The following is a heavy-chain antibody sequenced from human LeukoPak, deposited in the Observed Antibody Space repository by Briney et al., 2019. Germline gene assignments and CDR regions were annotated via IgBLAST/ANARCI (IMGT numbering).Heavy chain of an antibody. CDR3: ARDCVYCTRATCSSHLPEPPSLDY. CDR2: IWFGESNK. CDR1: GFTFNNYG. J-gene: IGHJ4*02. D-gene: IGHD2-2*01. Sequence: GGSLRLSCAVSGFTFNNYGMHWVRQAPGKGLEWVAFIWFGESNKFYAASVKGRFTISRDNSKNTLYLQMNSLRAEDTAVYYCARDCVYCTRATCSSHLPEPPSLDYWGQGTLVTVSS. V-gene: IGHV3-33*01.